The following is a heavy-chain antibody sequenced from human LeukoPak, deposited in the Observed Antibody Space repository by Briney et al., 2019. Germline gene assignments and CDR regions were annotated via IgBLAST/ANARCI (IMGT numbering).Heavy chain of an antibody. Sequence: ASVKVSCKASGYTFTGYYMHWVRQAPGQGLEWMGWINPNSGGTNYAQKFQGRVTMTRDTSTSTAYMELSRLRSDDTAVYYCARVVLLWFGESSFDYWGQGTLVTVSS. CDR2: INPNSGGT. D-gene: IGHD3-10*01. CDR1: GYTFTGYY. J-gene: IGHJ4*02. V-gene: IGHV1-2*02. CDR3: ARVVLLWFGESSFDY.